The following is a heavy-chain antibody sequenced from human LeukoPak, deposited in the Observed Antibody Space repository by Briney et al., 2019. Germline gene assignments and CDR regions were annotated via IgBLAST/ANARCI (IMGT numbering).Heavy chain of an antibody. D-gene: IGHD3-3*01. CDR2: INPSSGGT. V-gene: IGHV1-2*02. CDR1: GYTFTGYY. Sequence: ASVKVSCKASGYTFTGYYMHWVRQAPGQGLEWMGWINPSSGGTNYAQKFQGRVTMTRDTSISTAYMELSRLRSDDTAVYYCAREGVRTIFGVVIPIHPTQFDPWGQGTLVTVSS. CDR3: AREGVRTIFGVVIPIHPTQFDP. J-gene: IGHJ5*02.